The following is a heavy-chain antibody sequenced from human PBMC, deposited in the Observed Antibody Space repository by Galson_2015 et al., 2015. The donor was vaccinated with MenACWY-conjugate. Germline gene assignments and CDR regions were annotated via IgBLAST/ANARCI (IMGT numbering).Heavy chain of an antibody. Sequence: SVKVSCKASGYTFASYGISWVRQAPGQGLEWMGWISAYSGNQNYAQKLRGRVTMTTDTSTSTAYMELRSLTSDDTAVYYCVRDYRRYNWNDATPGGYWGQGTLVTVSS. CDR3: VRDYRRYNWNDATPGGY. D-gene: IGHD1-20*01. V-gene: IGHV1-18*01. J-gene: IGHJ4*02. CDR2: ISAYSGNQ. CDR1: GYTFASYG.